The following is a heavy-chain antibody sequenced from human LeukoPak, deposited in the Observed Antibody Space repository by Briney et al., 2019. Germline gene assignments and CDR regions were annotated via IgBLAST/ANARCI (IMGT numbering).Heavy chain of an antibody. CDR1: GFTFSSYG. D-gene: IGHD3-3*01. CDR2: IRYDGSNK. Sequence: GGSLRLSCAASGFTFSSYGMHWVRQAPGKGLEWGAFIRYDGSNKYYADSVKGRFTISRDNSKNTLYLQMNSLRAEDTAVYYCAKSSGVYDFWSGSPFDYWGQGTLVTVSS. CDR3: AKSSGVYDFWSGSPFDY. V-gene: IGHV3-30*02. J-gene: IGHJ4*02.